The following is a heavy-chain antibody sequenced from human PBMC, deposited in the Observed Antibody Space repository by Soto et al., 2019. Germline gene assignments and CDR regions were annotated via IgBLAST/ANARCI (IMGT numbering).Heavy chain of an antibody. Sequence: QVQLVQSGAEVKKPGASVKVSCMASGYTFTGSFIHWVREVPGQGLEYMGWINPNTGGTDYAQKFQGRVTMTRDTSISTVFMEMKRLTSDDTAVYYCARVASWASRAWVDPWGQGPLVNVSS. CDR3: ARVASWASRAWVDP. D-gene: IGHD3-16*01. V-gene: IGHV1-2*02. J-gene: IGHJ5*02. CDR1: GYTFTGSF. CDR2: INPNTGGT.